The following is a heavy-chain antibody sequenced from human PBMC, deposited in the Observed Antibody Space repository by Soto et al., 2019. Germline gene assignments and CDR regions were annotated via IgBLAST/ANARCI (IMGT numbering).Heavy chain of an antibody. D-gene: IGHD5-12*01. Sequence: QVQLVESGGGVVQPGRSLRLSCAASGFTFSSYGMHWVRQAPGKGLEWVAVIWYDGSNKYYADSVKGRFTISRDNSKNTQYLQMNSLRAEDTAVYYCARDGGYSGYDVAWYFDLWGRGTLVTVSS. CDR2: IWYDGSNK. V-gene: IGHV3-33*01. CDR3: ARDGGYSGYDVAWYFDL. J-gene: IGHJ2*01. CDR1: GFTFSSYG.